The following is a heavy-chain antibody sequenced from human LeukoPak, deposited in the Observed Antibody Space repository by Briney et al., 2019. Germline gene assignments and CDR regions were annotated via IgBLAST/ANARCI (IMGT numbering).Heavy chain of an antibody. Sequence: GGSLRLSCAASGFTFSSYAMSWVRRAPGKGLEWVSAISDSGGGTYCADFVKGRFTISRDNSKNTLYLQLNSLRAEDTAVYYCAKGTYSSIWYRGFDYWGQGTLVTVSS. CDR1: GFTFSSYA. CDR3: AKGTYSSIWYRGFDY. CDR2: ISDSGGGT. J-gene: IGHJ4*02. D-gene: IGHD6-13*01. V-gene: IGHV3-23*01.